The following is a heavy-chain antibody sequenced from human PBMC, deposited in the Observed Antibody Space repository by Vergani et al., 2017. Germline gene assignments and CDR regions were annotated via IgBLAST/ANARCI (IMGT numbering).Heavy chain of an antibody. J-gene: IGHJ4*02. Sequence: QVQVVQSGAEVKKPGASVKVSCKAAGYTFTSYDINWVRQATGQGLEWMGWMNPNSGNTGYAQKFQGRVTMTRKTSISTAYMELSSLISDDTAVYYCVTGRGIYWGQGTLVTVSS. CDR1: GYTFTSYD. CDR2: MNPNSGNT. V-gene: IGHV1-8*01. D-gene: IGHD6-13*01. CDR3: VTGRGIY.